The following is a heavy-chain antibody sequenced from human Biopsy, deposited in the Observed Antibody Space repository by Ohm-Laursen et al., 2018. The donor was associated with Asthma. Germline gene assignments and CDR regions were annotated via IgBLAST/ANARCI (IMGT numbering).Heavy chain of an antibody. CDR1: GFTFRSYA. CDR3: AKDVFPGWELRRGPDY. V-gene: IGHV3-30*04. Sequence: SLRLSCSASGFTFRSYAMHWVRQAPGKGLEWVAVISFDGSNKYYADFVKGRFTISRDNSRNTLHLEMNSLRAEDTAVYYCAKDVFPGWELRRGPDYWGQGTLVTVSS. CDR2: ISFDGSNK. J-gene: IGHJ4*02. D-gene: IGHD1-26*01.